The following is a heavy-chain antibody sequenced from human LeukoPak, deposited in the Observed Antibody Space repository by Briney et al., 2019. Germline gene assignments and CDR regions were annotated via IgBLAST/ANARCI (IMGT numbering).Heavy chain of an antibody. J-gene: IGHJ5*02. Sequence: SETLSLTCTVSGYSISNSYYWGWIRQPPGKGLEWIGSIYHSGNTYYNPSLKSRVTISVDTSKNQFSLKLSSVTAADTAVYYCARGPYYYGSGSYEGVSNWFDPWGQGTLVTVSS. CDR2: IYHSGNT. V-gene: IGHV4-38-2*02. D-gene: IGHD3-10*01. CDR3: ARGPYYYGSGSYEGVSNWFDP. CDR1: GYSISNSYY.